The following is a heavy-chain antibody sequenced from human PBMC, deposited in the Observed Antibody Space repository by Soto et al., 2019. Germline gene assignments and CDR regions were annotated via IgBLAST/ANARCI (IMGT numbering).Heavy chain of an antibody. Sequence: SETLSLTCSVSGDSINSRYWSWIRQPPGKGLEWIGYIDYVGSTNYAPSLQSRVTMSVDTSKNQVSLKLRYVTAADTAVYYCVRQRGNSIDFWCQATLRTLST. CDR2: IDYVGST. CDR1: GDSINSRY. J-gene: IGHJ4*02. CDR3: VRQRGNSIDF. V-gene: IGHV4-59*11. D-gene: IGHD3-10*01.